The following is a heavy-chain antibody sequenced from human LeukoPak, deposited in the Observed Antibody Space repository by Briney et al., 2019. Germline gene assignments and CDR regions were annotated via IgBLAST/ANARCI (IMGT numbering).Heavy chain of an antibody. J-gene: IGHJ4*02. CDR2: IKKDGIEK. CDR3: ARGRYSSRSGGYYFDI. Sequence: GGSLRLSCAASGFTFSDYYMSWIRQAPGKGLEWVANIKKDGIEKYYVESVKGRFTISRDNAKNSLYLQMNSLRAEDTAVYYCARGRYSSRSGGYYFDIWGQGTLVTVSS. V-gene: IGHV3-7*01. D-gene: IGHD2-2*01. CDR1: GFTFSDYY.